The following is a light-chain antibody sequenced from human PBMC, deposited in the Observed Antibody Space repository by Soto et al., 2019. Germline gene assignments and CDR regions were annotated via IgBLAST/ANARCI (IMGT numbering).Light chain of an antibody. J-gene: IGKJ1*01. Sequence: VLTQSPGTLSLSPGDRATLSCRSSQSVSSSSLAWYQQKPGQAPRLLIYVTSIRATGIPDRFSGSGSGTDFTLTISRLEPEDFAVYFCQQDGSSPRTFGQGTKVEIK. CDR2: VTS. CDR3: QQDGSSPRT. CDR1: QSVSSSS. V-gene: IGKV3-20*01.